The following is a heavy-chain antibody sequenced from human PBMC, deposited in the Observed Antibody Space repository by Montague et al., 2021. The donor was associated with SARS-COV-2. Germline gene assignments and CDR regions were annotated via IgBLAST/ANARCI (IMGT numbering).Heavy chain of an antibody. D-gene: IGHD3-22*01. V-gene: IGHV4-59*01. CDR1: GGSISNYY. J-gene: IGHJ6*02. Sequence: SETLSLTCTVSGGSISNYYWNWIRQPPGRGLEWIGYIYYSESTDYSPSLKSRVTISLDTSKNQFSLKVTSVTAADTAVYYCARGGGYYNYGLDVWGPGTTVTVSS. CDR3: ARGGGYYNYGLDV. CDR2: IYYSEST.